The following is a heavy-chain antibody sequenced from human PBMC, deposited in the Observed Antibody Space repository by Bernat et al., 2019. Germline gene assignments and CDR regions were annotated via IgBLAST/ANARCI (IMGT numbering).Heavy chain of an antibody. D-gene: IGHD2-15*01. CDR2: INHSGST. CDR3: ASHSVVVAAIVFDY. CDR1: GGSFSGYY. J-gene: IGHJ4*02. Sequence: QVQLQQWGAGLLKPSETLSLTCAVYGGSFSGYYWSWIRQPPGKGLEWIGEINHSGSTNYNPSLKSRVTISVDTSKNQFSLKLSSVTAADTAVYYCASHSVVVAAIVFDYWGQGTLVTVSS. V-gene: IGHV4-34*01.